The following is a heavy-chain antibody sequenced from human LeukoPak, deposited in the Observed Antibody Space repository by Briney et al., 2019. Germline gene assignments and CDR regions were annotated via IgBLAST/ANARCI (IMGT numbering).Heavy chain of an antibody. CDR3: ARHWGLSSPYYMDV. Sequence: GASLKISCQGSGSIFTSYWIGWGRQVPGKGLEWMGIIYPRASDTTYSPSFHGPVTISADKSISTAYLQWSSLKASDTAMYYCARHWGLSSPYYMDVWGKGTTVTVSS. CDR1: GSIFTSYW. D-gene: IGHD3-16*01. V-gene: IGHV5-51*01. J-gene: IGHJ6*03. CDR2: IYPRASDT.